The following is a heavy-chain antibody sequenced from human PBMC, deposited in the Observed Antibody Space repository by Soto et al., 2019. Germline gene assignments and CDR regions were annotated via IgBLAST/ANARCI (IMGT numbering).Heavy chain of an antibody. CDR3: ARSGTDMVNYYYYGMAV. Sequence: QVQLVQSGAEVKKPGSSLKVSCKASGVTFSSYAISWVRQAPGQGLEWMGGIIPIFGTANYAQKFQGRVTITADESTRPAYMELSSLRSEDTDVYYWARSGTDMVNYYYYGMAVW. D-gene: IGHD5-18*01. CDR1: GVTFSSYA. CDR2: IIPIFGTA. J-gene: IGHJ6*01. V-gene: IGHV1-69*01.